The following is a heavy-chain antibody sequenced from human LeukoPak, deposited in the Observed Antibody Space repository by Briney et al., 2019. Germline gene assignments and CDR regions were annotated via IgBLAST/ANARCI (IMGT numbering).Heavy chain of an antibody. CDR1: GGSISSYY. D-gene: IGHD3-22*01. CDR2: IYYSGST. Sequence: SETLSLTCTVSGGSISSYYWSWIRQPPGKGLEWIGYIYYSGSTNYNPSLKSRVTISVDTSKNQFSLKLSSVTAADKAVYYCARQEGHYYDSSGFRMDVWGQGTTVTVSS. J-gene: IGHJ6*02. CDR3: ARQEGHYYDSSGFRMDV. V-gene: IGHV4-59*08.